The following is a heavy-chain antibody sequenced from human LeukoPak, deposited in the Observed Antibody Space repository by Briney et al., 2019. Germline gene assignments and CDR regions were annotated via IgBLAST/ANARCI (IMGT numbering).Heavy chain of an antibody. D-gene: IGHD1-7*01. CDR1: GFTFSSYW. Sequence: GGSLRLSCAASGFTFSSYWMSWVRQAPGKGLEWVANIKQDGSEKYYVDSVKGRFTISGDNAKNSLYLQMNSLRAEDTAVYYCARGRGDWNYVRYFDYWGQGTLVTVSS. CDR2: IKQDGSEK. V-gene: IGHV3-7*01. J-gene: IGHJ4*02. CDR3: ARGRGDWNYVRYFDY.